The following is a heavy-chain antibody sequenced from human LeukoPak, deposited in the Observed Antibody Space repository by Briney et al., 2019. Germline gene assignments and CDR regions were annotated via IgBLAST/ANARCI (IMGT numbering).Heavy chain of an antibody. V-gene: IGHV4-34*01. CDR1: GGSFSGYY. CDR2: INHSGST. D-gene: IGHD6-19*01. Sequence: SETLSLTCAVYGGSFSGYYWSWIRQSPGKGLEWIGEINHSGSTNYNPSLKSRVTISVDTSKNQFSLKLSSVTAADTAVYYCARRRNSRGSSGWYGSLFDYWGQGTLVTVSS. J-gene: IGHJ4*02. CDR3: ARRRNSRGSSGWYGSLFDY.